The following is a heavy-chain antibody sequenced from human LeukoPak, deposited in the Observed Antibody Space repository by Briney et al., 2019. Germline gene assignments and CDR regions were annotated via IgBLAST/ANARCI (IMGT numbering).Heavy chain of an antibody. Sequence: GGSLRLSCAASGSTFSSYEMNWVRQAPGKGLEWVSYISSSGSTIYYADSVKGRFTISRDNAKNSLYLQMSSLRAEDTAVYYCARDGGYSYGYLIDYWGQGTLVTVSS. CDR1: GSTFSSYE. D-gene: IGHD5-18*01. V-gene: IGHV3-48*03. J-gene: IGHJ4*02. CDR3: ARDGGYSYGYLIDY. CDR2: ISSSGSTI.